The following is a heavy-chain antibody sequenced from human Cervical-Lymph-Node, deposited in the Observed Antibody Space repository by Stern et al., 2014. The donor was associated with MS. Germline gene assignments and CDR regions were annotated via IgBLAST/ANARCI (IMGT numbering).Heavy chain of an antibody. CDR1: GGSISSGSYY. J-gene: IGHJ6*02. CDR3: ARDCRLRYFDNYGMDV. D-gene: IGHD3-9*01. CDR2: IYTSGST. Sequence: QVQLQESGPGLVKPSQTLSLTCTVSGGSISSGSYYWSWIRQPAGKGLEWIGRIYTSGSTNYKPSLKSRVTISVDTSKNQFSLKLSSGTAADTAVYYCARDCRLRYFDNYGMDVWGQGTTVTVSS. V-gene: IGHV4-61*02.